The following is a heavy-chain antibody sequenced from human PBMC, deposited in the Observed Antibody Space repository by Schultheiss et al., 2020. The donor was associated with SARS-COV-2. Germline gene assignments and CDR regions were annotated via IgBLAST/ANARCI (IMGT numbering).Heavy chain of an antibody. V-gene: IGHV3-23*01. Sequence: SCAASGFTFSAYAMSWVRQAPGKGLEWVSAISGSGGSTYYADSVKGRFTISRDNSKNTLYLQMNSLRAEDTAVYYCARSLRYYDFWSGSINPYYGMDVWGQGTTVTVSS. D-gene: IGHD3-3*01. J-gene: IGHJ6*02. CDR3: ARSLRYYDFWSGSINPYYGMDV. CDR2: ISGSGGST. CDR1: GFTFSAYA.